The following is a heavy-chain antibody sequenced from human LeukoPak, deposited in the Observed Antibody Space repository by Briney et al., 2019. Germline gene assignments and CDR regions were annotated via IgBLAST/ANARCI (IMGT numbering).Heavy chain of an antibody. V-gene: IGHV3-23*01. CDR3: ATLGGGDGY. J-gene: IGHJ4*02. Sequence: PGGSLRLSCAASGFTFNNYLMSWVRQAPGKGLEWVSGISHSGGTTDYADSVKGRFTISRDNSRNTLYVQMNSLRVEDTAIYYCATLGGGDGYWGQGTLVTVSS. D-gene: IGHD3-16*01. CDR2: ISHSGGTT. CDR1: GFTFNNYL.